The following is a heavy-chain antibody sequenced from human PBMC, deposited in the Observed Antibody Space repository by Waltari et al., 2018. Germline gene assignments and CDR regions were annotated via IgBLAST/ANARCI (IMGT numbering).Heavy chain of an antibody. D-gene: IGHD3-10*01. J-gene: IGHJ5*02. V-gene: IGHV3-23*01. Sequence: PGQGLEWVSGISGIGGTTYYADSVKGRFTISRDNAQNTLYLQMSNLRAEDTAVYYCASPTPLLLYFGELPPNWFDPWGQGTLVTVSS. CDR3: ASPTPLLLYFGELPPNWFDP. CDR2: ISGIGGTT.